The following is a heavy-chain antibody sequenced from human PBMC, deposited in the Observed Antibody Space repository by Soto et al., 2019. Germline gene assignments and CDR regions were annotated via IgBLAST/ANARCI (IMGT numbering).Heavy chain of an antibody. J-gene: IGHJ6*01. Sequence: GASLKVSCKATGYTFTSYYMHWVCQAARQELEWMGLIKPSGGSTSSAQEIQARVTMSRDTSTSTVYMERISMSSEDTARYYCVTEPLFDFWIGDRISYCNGM. V-gene: IGHV1-46*01. D-gene: IGHD3-3*01. CDR1: GYTFTSYY. CDR2: IKPSGGST. CDR3: VTEPLFDFWIGDRISYCNGM.